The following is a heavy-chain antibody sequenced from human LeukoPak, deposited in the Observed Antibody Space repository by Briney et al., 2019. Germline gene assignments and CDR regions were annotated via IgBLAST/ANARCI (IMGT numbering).Heavy chain of an antibody. V-gene: IGHV5-51*01. J-gene: IGHJ5*02. CDR2: NYPGDSAT. D-gene: IGHD6-13*01. Sequence: KGGESLKISCKGSGYSFTSYWIGWVRQMPGKGLEWMGINYPGDSATRYSPSFQGQVTISADKSNSTAYLQWSSLRASDTAMYYCARGVGARAEQHPRWFDPWGQRTLVTVSP. CDR3: ARGVGARAEQHPRWFDP. CDR1: GYSFTSYW.